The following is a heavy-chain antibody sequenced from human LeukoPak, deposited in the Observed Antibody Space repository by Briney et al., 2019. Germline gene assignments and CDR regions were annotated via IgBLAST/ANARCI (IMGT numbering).Heavy chain of an antibody. D-gene: IGHD3-10*01. CDR3: ARGPAVVRGVNFY. CDR2: INPNSGGT. V-gene: IGHV1-2*02. CDR1: GYTFTGYY. J-gene: IGHJ4*02. Sequence: ASVKVSCKASGYTFTGYYMHWVRQAPGQGLEWMGWINPNSGGTNYAQKFQGRVAMTRDTSISTAYMELSRLRSDDTAVYYRARGPAVVRGVNFYWGQGTLVTVSS.